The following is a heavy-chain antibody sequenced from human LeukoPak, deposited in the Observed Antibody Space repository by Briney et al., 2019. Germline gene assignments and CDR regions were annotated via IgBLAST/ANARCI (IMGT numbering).Heavy chain of an antibody. CDR2: IWYGGSNK. Sequence: GRSLRLSCAASGFTFSSYGMHWVRQAPGKGLEWVAVIWYGGSNKYYADSVKGRFTISRDNSKNTLYLQMNSLRAEDTAVYYCAKVESVGTMDYWGQGTLVTVSS. V-gene: IGHV3-30*18. D-gene: IGHD4-23*01. J-gene: IGHJ4*02. CDR3: AKVESVGTMDY. CDR1: GFTFSSYG.